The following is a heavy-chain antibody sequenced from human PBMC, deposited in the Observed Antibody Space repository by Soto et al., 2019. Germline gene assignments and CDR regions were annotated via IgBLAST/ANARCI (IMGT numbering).Heavy chain of an antibody. Sequence: QVQLVQSGAEVKKPGSSVKVSCKASGGTFSSYAISWVRQAPGQGLEWMGGIIPIFGTANYAQKFQGRVTITADESTSTAYMELSSLRSEDTAVYYCAREDRCSGGSCYSYWGQGTLVTVSS. CDR3: AREDRCSGGSCYSY. V-gene: IGHV1-69*01. CDR1: GGTFSSYA. J-gene: IGHJ4*02. CDR2: IIPIFGTA. D-gene: IGHD2-15*01.